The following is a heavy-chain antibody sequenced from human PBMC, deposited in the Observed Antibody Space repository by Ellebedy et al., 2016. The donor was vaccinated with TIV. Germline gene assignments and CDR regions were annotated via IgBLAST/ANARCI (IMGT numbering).Heavy chain of an antibody. CDR3: VREAWNGDYYLDY. D-gene: IGHD4-17*01. CDR1: GIPFNSYA. Sequence: PGGSLRLSCAASGIPFNSYAMHWVRQTPGKGLEWAAVISYDGSGRYADSVKGRFTISRDNSKNTVFLQMNSLRAEDTAVYYCVREAWNGDYYLDYWGQGTLVTVSS. V-gene: IGHV3-30-3*01. J-gene: IGHJ4*02. CDR2: ISYDGSGR.